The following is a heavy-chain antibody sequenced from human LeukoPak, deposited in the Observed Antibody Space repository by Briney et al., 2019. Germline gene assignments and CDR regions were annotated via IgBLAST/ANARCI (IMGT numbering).Heavy chain of an antibody. CDR2: ISYDGSNK. CDR3: GGGVTRELYFDY. J-gene: IGHJ4*02. D-gene: IGHD4/OR15-4a*01. Sequence: GRSLRLSCAASVFTFSSYSMHWVRQAPCKGLEWVAVISYDGSNKYYADSVKGRFTISRDNSKNTLYLQMNSLRAEDTAVYYWGGGVTRELYFDYWGQGTLVTVSS. V-gene: IGHV3-30-3*01. CDR1: VFTFSSYS.